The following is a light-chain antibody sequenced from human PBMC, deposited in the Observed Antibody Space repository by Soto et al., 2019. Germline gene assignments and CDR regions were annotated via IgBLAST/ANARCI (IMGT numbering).Light chain of an antibody. Sequence: GDRVTITCRASQSIRTSLAWYQQKPGKAPKLLIYLASNLESGVPARFSGSGSATEFTLSISSLQPDDFATYYCQQYNTYSTFRPGTPLELK. CDR2: LAS. CDR3: QQYNTYST. J-gene: IGKJ5*01. V-gene: IGKV1-5*03. CDR1: QSIRTS.